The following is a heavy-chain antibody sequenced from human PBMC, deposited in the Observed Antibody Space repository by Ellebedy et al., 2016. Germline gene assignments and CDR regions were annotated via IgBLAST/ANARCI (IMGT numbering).Heavy chain of an antibody. D-gene: IGHD3-9*01. Sequence: SETLSLXCTVSGGSISSYYWSWIRQPPGKGLEWIGYIYTSGSTNYNPSLKSRVTMSVDTSKNQFSLRLSSVTAADTAVYYCARDSNVLRYFDWLLSRKNPEGCLDYWGQGTLVTVSS. CDR1: GGSISSYY. J-gene: IGHJ4*02. V-gene: IGHV4-4*08. CDR3: ARDSNVLRYFDWLLSRKNPEGCLDY. CDR2: IYTSGST.